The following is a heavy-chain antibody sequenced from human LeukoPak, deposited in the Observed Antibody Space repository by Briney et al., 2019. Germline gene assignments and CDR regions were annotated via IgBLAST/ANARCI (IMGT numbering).Heavy chain of an antibody. J-gene: IGHJ4*02. CDR3: ARDDTAMAVFDY. CDR1: GFTFSSYS. D-gene: IGHD5-18*01. CDR2: ISSSSSYI. V-gene: IGHV3-21*01. Sequence: GGSLRLSCAASGFTFSSYSMNWVRQAPGKGLEWVSSISSSSSYIYYADSVKGRFTISRDNAKNSLYLQMNSLRAEDTAVYYCARDDTAMAVFDYWGQGTLVTVSS.